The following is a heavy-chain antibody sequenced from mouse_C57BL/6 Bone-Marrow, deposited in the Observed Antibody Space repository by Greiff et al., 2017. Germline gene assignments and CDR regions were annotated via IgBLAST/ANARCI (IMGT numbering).Heavy chain of an antibody. D-gene: IGHD3-1*01. CDR3: ARGLPHWYFDV. J-gene: IGHJ1*03. V-gene: IGHV1-81*01. CDR2: IYPRSGNT. CDR1: GYTFTSYG. Sequence: VQGVESGAELARPGASVKLSCKASGYTFTSYGISWVKQRTGQGLEWIGEIYPRSGNTYYNEKFKGKATLTADKSSSTAYMELRSLTSEDSAVYFCARGLPHWYFDVWGTGTTVTVSS.